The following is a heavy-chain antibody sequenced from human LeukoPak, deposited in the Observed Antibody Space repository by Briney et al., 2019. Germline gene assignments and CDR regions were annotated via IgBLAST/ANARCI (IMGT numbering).Heavy chain of an antibody. CDR3: ARGPSGYHNT. CDR1: GFTFSNYS. J-gene: IGHJ4*02. V-gene: IGHV3-48*01. D-gene: IGHD5-12*01. Sequence: GGSLRLSCAASGFTFSNYSMNWVRQAPGKGLEWLSYISSGSRTIYYADSVKGRFTISRDNSKNTLYLQMNSLRAEDTAVYYCARGPSGYHNTGGQGTLVTVSS. CDR2: ISSGSRTI.